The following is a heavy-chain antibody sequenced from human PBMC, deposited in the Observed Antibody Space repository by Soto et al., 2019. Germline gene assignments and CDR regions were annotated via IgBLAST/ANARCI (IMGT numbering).Heavy chain of an antibody. V-gene: IGHV4-61*01. J-gene: IGHJ6*02. D-gene: IGHD6-6*01. CDR3: ARDLPNRIAARPRQSYYGMDV. Sequence: QVQLQESGPGLVKPSETLSLTCTVSGGSVSSGSYYWSWIRQPPGKGLEWIGYIYYSGSTNYNPSLKSRVTRSVDMAKNQFSLKLSSVTAADTAVYYCARDLPNRIAARPRQSYYGMDVWGQGTTVTVSS. CDR2: IYYSGST. CDR1: GGSVSSGSYY.